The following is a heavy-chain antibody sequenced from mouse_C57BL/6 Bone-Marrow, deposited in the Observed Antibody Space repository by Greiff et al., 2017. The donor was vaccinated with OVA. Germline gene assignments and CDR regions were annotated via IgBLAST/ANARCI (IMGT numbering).Heavy chain of an antibody. CDR1: GFTFSDYG. CDR3: ARRITTDAMDY. D-gene: IGHD1-1*01. V-gene: IGHV5-17*01. Sequence: EVKVVESGGGLVKPGGSLKLSCAASGFTFSDYGMHWVRQAPEKGLEWVAYISSGSSTIYYADTVKGRFTISRDNAKNTLFLQMTSLRSEDTAMDYCARRITTDAMDYWGQGTSVTVAS. CDR2: ISSGSSTI. J-gene: IGHJ4*01.